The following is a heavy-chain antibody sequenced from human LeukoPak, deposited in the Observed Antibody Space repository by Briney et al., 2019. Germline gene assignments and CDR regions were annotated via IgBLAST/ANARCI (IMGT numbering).Heavy chain of an antibody. J-gene: IGHJ6*02. V-gene: IGHV4-59*08. Sequence: SETLSLTCTVSGGSISSYYWSWIRQPPGKGLEWIGYIYYSGSTNYNPSLKSRVTISVDTSKNQFSLKLSSVTAADTAAYYCARHWRSMVRGVITTYYYYGMDVWGQGTTVTVSS. D-gene: IGHD3-10*01. CDR3: ARHWRSMVRGVITTYYYYGMDV. CDR2: IYYSGST. CDR1: GGSISSYY.